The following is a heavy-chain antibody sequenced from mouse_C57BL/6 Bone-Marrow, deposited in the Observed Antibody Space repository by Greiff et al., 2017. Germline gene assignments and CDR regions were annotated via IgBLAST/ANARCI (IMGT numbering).Heavy chain of an antibody. CDR1: GFSFNTYA. CDR2: IRSKSNNYAT. V-gene: IGHV10-1*01. Sequence: EVMLVESGGGLVQPKGSLKLSCAASGFSFNTYAMNWVRQAPGKGLEWVARIRSKSNNYATYYADSVKDRFTISRDDSESMLYLQMNNLKTEDTAMYYCVRHGPYYFDYWGQGTTLTVSS. J-gene: IGHJ2*01. CDR3: VRHGPYYFDY.